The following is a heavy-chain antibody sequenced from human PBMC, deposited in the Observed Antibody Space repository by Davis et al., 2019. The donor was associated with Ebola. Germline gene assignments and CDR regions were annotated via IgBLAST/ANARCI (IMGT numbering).Heavy chain of an antibody. V-gene: IGHV4-59*11. CDR1: NGSISSHY. Sequence: PSETLSLTCTVSNGSISSHYWNWIRQPPGKGLEWIGIIYDSGRTNYNPSLKSRVTISADTSKNHFSLKLRSVTAADTAVYYCARSCRYGGNSHWNFDLWGRGTLVTVSS. CDR3: ARSCRYGGNSHWNFDL. CDR2: IYDSGRT. D-gene: IGHD4-23*01. J-gene: IGHJ2*01.